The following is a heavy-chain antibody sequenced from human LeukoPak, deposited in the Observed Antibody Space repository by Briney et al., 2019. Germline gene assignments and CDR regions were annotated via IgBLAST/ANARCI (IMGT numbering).Heavy chain of an antibody. CDR3: ARRNYYDSSGYYLFDY. J-gene: IGHJ4*02. V-gene: IGHV5-51*01. D-gene: IGHD3-22*01. CDR2: IYPGDSDT. Sequence: GESLKISCKGSGYIFASYWIGWVRQMPGKGLEWMGIIYPGDSDTKYSPSFQGQVTISADKSINTAYLQWCSLKASDTAMYYCARRNYYDSSGYYLFDYWGQGTLVTVSS. CDR1: GYIFASYW.